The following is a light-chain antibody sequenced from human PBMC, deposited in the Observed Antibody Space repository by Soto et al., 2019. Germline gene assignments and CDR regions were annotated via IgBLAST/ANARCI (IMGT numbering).Light chain of an antibody. CDR1: QSISSW. CDR2: KAS. V-gene: IGKV1-5*03. J-gene: IGKJ2*01. Sequence: DIQMTQSPSTLSASVGDRVTITCRASQSISSWLAWYQQKPGRAPKLLIYKASSLESGVPSRFSGSGSGTEYTLTIINLQADDFATYYCQQYNSFPPTFGQGTKLEI. CDR3: QQYNSFPPT.